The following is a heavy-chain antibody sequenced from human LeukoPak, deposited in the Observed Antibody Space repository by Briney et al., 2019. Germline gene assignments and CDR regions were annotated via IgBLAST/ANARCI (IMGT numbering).Heavy chain of an antibody. J-gene: IGHJ6*03. CDR3: ARDLDYVWGSYMSFNYYYYMDV. CDR2: ISAYNGNT. V-gene: IGHV1-18*01. D-gene: IGHD3-16*01. CDR1: GYTFTSYG. Sequence: ASVKVSCKASGYTFTSYGISWVRHAPGQGLEWMGWISAYNGNTNYAQKLHGRVTMTTDTSTSTAYMELRSLRSDDTAVYYCARDLDYVWGSYMSFNYYYYMDVWGKGTTVTISS.